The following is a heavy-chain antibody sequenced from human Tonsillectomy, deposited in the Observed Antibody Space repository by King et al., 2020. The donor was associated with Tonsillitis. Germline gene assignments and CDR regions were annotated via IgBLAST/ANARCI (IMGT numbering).Heavy chain of an antibody. V-gene: IGHV3-48*02. CDR1: GFTFSSYS. CDR3: ASAPVAGIYKYYFDY. J-gene: IGHJ4*02. Sequence: VQLVESGGGLVQPGGSLRLSCAASGFTFSSYSMNWVRQAPGKGLEWVSYISSSSSTIYYADSVKGRFTISRDNAKNSLYLQMNSLRDEDTAVYYCASAPVAGIYKYYFDYWGQGTLVTVSS. D-gene: IGHD6-19*01. CDR2: ISSSSSTI.